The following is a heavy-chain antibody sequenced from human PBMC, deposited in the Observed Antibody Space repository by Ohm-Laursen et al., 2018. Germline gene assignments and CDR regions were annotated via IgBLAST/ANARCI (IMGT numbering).Heavy chain of an antibody. V-gene: IGHV3-33*01. CDR1: GFIFRNLG. J-gene: IGHJ3*02. Sequence: SLRLSCAAPGFIFRNLGMHWVRQAPGKGLEWVAAIWYDGSNKYYADSVKGRFTISRDNSRNTLYLQMDSLRAEDTAMYYCARDTGVTLSKDLDIWGQGTMVTVSS. D-gene: IGHD1-1*01. CDR3: ARDTGVTLSKDLDI. CDR2: IWYDGSNK.